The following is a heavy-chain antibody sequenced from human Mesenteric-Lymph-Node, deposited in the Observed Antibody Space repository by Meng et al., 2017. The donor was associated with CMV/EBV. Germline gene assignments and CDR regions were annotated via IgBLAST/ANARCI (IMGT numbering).Heavy chain of an antibody. J-gene: IGHJ4*02. CDR2: IYYSGST. V-gene: IGHV4-39*07. CDR1: SGSISSSSYY. D-gene: IGHD6-13*01. Sequence: SETLSLTCTVSSGSISSSSYYWGWIRQPPGKGLEWIGSIYYSGSTYYNPSLKSRVTISVDTSKNQFSLKLSSVTAADTAVYYCARHGQQQLLDYWGQGTLVTVSS. CDR3: ARHGQQQLLDY.